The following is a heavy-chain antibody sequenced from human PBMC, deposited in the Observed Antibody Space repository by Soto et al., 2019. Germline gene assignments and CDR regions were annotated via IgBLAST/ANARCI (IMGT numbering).Heavy chain of an antibody. D-gene: IGHD3-10*01. CDR2: ISSSGSTI. J-gene: IGHJ4*01. V-gene: IGHV3-11*01. CDR3: ARASKDSYPGRQIFDC. Sequence: PGKGLEWVSYISSSGSTIYYADSVGGRFTISRDNSKNTLYLQMSSLRAEDSAVYYCARASKDSYPGRQIFDCWGRETLVPVPQ.